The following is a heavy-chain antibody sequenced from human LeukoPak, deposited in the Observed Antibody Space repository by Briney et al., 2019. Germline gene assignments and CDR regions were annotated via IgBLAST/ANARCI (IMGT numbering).Heavy chain of an antibody. D-gene: IGHD2-8*02. CDR3: ARHTYWGYQVS. J-gene: IGHJ5*02. CDR1: GGSISSPSYS. V-gene: IGHV4-39*01. Sequence: PSETLSLTCTVSGGSISSPSYSWGWIRQPPGKGLEWIGSFYYSDTTYYNPSFKSRVTISVDASKNRFSLKLSSVTAADTAVYYCARHTYWGYQVSWGQGSLVIVSS. CDR2: FYYSDTT.